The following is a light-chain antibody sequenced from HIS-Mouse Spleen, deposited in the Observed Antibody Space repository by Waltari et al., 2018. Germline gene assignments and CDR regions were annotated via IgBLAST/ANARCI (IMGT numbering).Light chain of an antibody. V-gene: IGLV3-10*01. CDR2: EDS. CDR1: ALPKKY. CDR3: YSTDSSGNHRV. J-gene: IGLJ2*01. Sequence: SYELTQPPSVSVSPGQTAWTTCAGDALPKKYAYWYQQKSGQAPVLVIYEDSKRPSGMLEGLSGSSSGTMATLTISGAQVEDEADYYCYSTDSSGNHRVFGGGTKLTVL.